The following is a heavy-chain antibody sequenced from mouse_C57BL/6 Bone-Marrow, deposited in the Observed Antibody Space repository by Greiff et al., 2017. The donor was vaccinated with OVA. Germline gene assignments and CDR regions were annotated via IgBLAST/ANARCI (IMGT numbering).Heavy chain of an antibody. J-gene: IGHJ4*01. D-gene: IGHD2-2*01. CDR2: ISSGSSTI. V-gene: IGHV5-17*01. CDR3: ATYGFYAMDY. Sequence: EVQVVESGGGLVKPGGSLKLSCAASGFTFSDYGMHWVRQAPEKGLEWVAYISSGSSTIYYVDTVKGRFTISRDNAKNTLFLQMTSLRSKDTAMYYCATYGFYAMDYWGQGTSVTVSA. CDR1: GFTFSDYG.